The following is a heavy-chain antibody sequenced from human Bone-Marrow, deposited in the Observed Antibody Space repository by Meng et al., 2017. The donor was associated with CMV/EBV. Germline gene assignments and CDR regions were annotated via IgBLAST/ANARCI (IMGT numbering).Heavy chain of an antibody. V-gene: IGHV3-30-3*01. CDR3: ARIRSHYGSGYYSHDVFDI. CDR1: GFTFSSYA. Sequence: LSLTCAASGFTFSSYAMHWVRQAPGKGLEWVAVISYDGSNKYYADSVRGRLTISRDNSKNTLYLQMNSLRAEDTAVHYCARIRSHYGSGYYSHDVFDIWGQGTMVTVSS. J-gene: IGHJ3*02. D-gene: IGHD3-10*01. CDR2: ISYDGSNK.